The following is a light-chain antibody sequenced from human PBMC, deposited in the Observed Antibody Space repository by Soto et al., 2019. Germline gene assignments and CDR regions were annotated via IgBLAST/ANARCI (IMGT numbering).Light chain of an antibody. V-gene: IGLV1-44*01. CDR3: AAWDDSLNGPA. CDR1: YSNIGIND. CDR2: DTS. Sequence: QSALTQPPSASGTPGQRVTVSCSGTYSNIGINDVHWYRQLSGTAPHILIYDTSQRATGVPDRFSGSRSGTSASLVISGLQTEDAADYHCAAWDDSLNGPAFGGGTKVTVL. J-gene: IGLJ2*01.